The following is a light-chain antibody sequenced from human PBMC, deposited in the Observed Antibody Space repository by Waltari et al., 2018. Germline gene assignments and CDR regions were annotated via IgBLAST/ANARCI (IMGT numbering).Light chain of an antibody. Sequence: DIQMTQSPSSLSASVGDRVTITCRASQSIKKYLNWYQHKPGKAPKLLIYLASSLQGAVPSRFSGSGSGTDFTLTISDLQPEDFATYYCQHSHTFGQGTKLEI. V-gene: IGKV1-39*01. CDR3: QHSHT. CDR1: QSIKKY. CDR2: LAS. J-gene: IGKJ2*01.